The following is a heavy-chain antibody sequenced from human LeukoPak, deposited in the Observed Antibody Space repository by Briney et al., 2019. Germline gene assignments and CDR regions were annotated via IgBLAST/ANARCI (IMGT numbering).Heavy chain of an antibody. CDR3: ARGRVHYYAMDV. V-gene: IGHV6-1*01. Sequence: SQTPSLTCAISGDSVSNNIVAWNWIRQSPSRGLEWLGRTYYRSKWDNDYAVSVKSRININADTSKNQFSLQLNSVTPEDTAVYYCARGRVHYYAMDVWGQGTTVTVSS. J-gene: IGHJ6*02. CDR1: GDSVSNNIVA. CDR2: TYYRSKWDN.